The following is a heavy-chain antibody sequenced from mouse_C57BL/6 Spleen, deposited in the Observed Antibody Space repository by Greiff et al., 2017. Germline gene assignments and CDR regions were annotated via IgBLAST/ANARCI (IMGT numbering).Heavy chain of an antibody. Sequence: VQLQQPGAELVKPGASVKLSCKASGYTFTSYWMHWVKQRPGQGLEWIGMIHPNSGSTNYNEKFKSKATLTVDKSSSTAYMQLSSLTSEDSAVYYCARRDSNYFFAYWGQGTLVTVSA. CDR2: IHPNSGST. J-gene: IGHJ3*01. CDR1: GYTFTSYW. CDR3: ARRDSNYFFAY. V-gene: IGHV1-64*01. D-gene: IGHD2-5*01.